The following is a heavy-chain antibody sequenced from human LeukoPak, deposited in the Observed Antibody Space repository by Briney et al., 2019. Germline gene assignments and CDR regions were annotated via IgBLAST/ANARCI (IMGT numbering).Heavy chain of an antibody. D-gene: IGHD3-3*02. J-gene: IGHJ6*03. CDR3: ARLLATWDYYYMDV. V-gene: IGHV3-48*02. CDR2: IGGSGSFI. Sequence: GGSLRLSCAGSGFTFSTYSIKWVRQAPWKGLEWVSHIGGSGSFIYYADSVKGRFTISRDNAKNSVYLQMNSLRDEDTAVYFCARLLATWDYYYMDVWGKGTTVTVSS. CDR1: GFTFSTYS.